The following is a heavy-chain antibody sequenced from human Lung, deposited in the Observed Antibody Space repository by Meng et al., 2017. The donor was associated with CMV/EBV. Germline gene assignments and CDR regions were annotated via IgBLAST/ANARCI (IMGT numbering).Heavy chain of an antibody. CDR2: IDSEGRTT. J-gene: IGHJ3*01. CDR3: AREGTGYDFWRGYRNDALNL. D-gene: IGHD3-3*01. V-gene: IGHV3-74*01. Sequence: GGSXRLXXAASGFTFSSYWMHWVRQAPGKGPVWVSRIDSEGRTTSYADSVKGRFTISRDNAKNTLYLQMNSLRPEDTALYYCAREGTGYDFWRGYRNDALNLWGQGXMVTVSS. CDR1: GFTFSSYW.